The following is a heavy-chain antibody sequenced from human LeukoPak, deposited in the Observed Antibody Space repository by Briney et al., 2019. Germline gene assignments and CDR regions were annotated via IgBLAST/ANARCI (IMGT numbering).Heavy chain of an antibody. CDR2: IYYSGST. V-gene: IGHV4-59*01. CDR1: GGSISSYY. D-gene: IGHD1-26*01. J-gene: IGHJ5*02. Sequence: PSETLSLTCTVSGGSISSYYWSWIRQPPGKGLEWIGYIYYSGSTNYNPSLKSRVTISVDTSKNQFSLKLSSVTAADTAVYYCARGLVGAPTRWFDPWGQGTLVTVSS. CDR3: ARGLVGAPTRWFDP.